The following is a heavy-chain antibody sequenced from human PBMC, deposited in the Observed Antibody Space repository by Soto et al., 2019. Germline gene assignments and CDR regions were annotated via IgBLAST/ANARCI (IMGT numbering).Heavy chain of an antibody. CDR2: ISGSGGST. J-gene: IGHJ4*02. D-gene: IGHD6-13*01. CDR1: GFTFSSYA. Sequence: EVQLLESGGGLVQPGGSLRLSCAASGFTFSSYAMSWVRQAPGKGLEWVSAISGSGGSTYYADSVKGRFTISRDNSKNTTYLQMNSLRAEDTAVYYCAKEADQLVVSTANSTNNPGYWGQGTLVTVSS. V-gene: IGHV3-23*01. CDR3: AKEADQLVVSTANSTNNPGY.